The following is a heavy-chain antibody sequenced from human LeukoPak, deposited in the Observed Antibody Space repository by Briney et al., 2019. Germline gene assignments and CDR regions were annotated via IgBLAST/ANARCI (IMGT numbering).Heavy chain of an antibody. V-gene: IGHV3-48*01. CDR3: TRDRAFTMIRGVITNWFDP. D-gene: IGHD3-10*01. J-gene: IGHJ5*02. Sequence: GGSLRLSCAASGFTFSTYSMNWVRQAPGKGPEWVSYISSSSTTIYYADSVKGRFTISRDNAKNSLYLQMNSLRAEDTAVYYCTRDRAFTMIRGVITNWFDPWGQGTQVTVSS. CDR2: ISSSSTTI. CDR1: GFTFSTYS.